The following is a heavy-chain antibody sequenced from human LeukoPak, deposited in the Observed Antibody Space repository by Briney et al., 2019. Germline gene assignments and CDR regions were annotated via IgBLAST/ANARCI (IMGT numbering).Heavy chain of an antibody. CDR2: INPNSGGT. V-gene: IGHV1-2*02. D-gene: IGHD6-13*01. CDR1: GYTFTGYY. J-gene: IGHJ5*02. Sequence: GASVKVSCKASGYTFTGYYMHWVRQAPGQGLEWMGWINPNSGGTNYAQKFQGRVTMTRDTSISTAYMELSRLRSDDTAVYYCARDVAAAGRVLFDPWGQGTLVTVSS. CDR3: ARDVAAAGRVLFDP.